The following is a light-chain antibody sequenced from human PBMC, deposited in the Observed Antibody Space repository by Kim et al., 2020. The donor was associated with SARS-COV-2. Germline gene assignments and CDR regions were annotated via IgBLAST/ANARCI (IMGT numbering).Light chain of an antibody. CDR1: YD. CDR3: QSYDSSLSVWV. J-gene: IGLJ3*02. CDR2: ADI. V-gene: IGLV1-40*01. Sequence: YDVHWYQQLPGTAPKLLIYADINRPSGVPDRFSGSKFGTSASLAITGLQAEDEADYYCQSYDSSLSVWVFGGGTQLTVL.